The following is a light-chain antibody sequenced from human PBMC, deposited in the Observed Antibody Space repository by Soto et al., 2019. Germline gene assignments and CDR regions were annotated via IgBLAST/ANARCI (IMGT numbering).Light chain of an antibody. V-gene: IGKV3-20*01. Sequence: EIVLTQFPGTLSLSPGERATLSCRASQSVSSNYLAWYQQRPGQPPNLLIFGASNRAPGIPDRFSGSGSGTDFTLTINRLEPEDFAVYFCQQYSISSTFGQGTKVDIK. CDR3: QQYSISST. J-gene: IGKJ1*01. CDR2: GAS. CDR1: QSVSSNY.